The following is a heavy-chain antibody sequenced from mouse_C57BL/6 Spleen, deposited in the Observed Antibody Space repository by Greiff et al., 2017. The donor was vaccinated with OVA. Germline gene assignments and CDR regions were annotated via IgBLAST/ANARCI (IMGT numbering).Heavy chain of an antibody. D-gene: IGHD2-10*02. CDR1: GFTFSNYW. V-gene: IGHV6-3*01. J-gene: IGHJ1*03. CDR3: TDEYNWYFDV. Sequence: DVQLVESGGGLVQPGGSMKLSCVASGFTFSNYWMNWVRQSPEKGLEWVAQIRLKSDNYATHYAESVKGRFTISRDDSKSSVYLQMNNLRAEDTGIYYCTDEYNWYFDVWGTGTTVTVSS. CDR2: IRLKSDNYAT.